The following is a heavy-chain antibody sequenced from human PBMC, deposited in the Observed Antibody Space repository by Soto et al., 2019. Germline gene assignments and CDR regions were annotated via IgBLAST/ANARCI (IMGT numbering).Heavy chain of an antibody. Sequence: PGGSLRLSCAASGFTFDDYTMHWVRQAPGKGLEWVSLISWDGGSTYYADSVKGRFTISRDNSKNSLYLQMNSLRTEDTALYYCAKARVSGDYDGMDVWGQGTTVTVSS. CDR1: GFTFDDYT. CDR2: ISWDGGST. V-gene: IGHV3-43*01. CDR3: AKARVSGDYDGMDV. D-gene: IGHD3-16*01. J-gene: IGHJ6*02.